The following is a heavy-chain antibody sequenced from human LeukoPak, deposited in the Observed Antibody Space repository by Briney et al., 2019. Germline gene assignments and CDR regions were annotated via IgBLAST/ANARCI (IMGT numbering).Heavy chain of an antibody. Sequence: ASVEVSCKASGYTFTGYYMHWVRQAPGQGLEWMGWINPNSGGTNYAQKFQGRVTMTRDTSISTAYMELSRLRSDDTAVYYCARVGGKYGDLNFDYWGQGTLVTVSS. J-gene: IGHJ4*02. CDR1: GYTFTGYY. D-gene: IGHD4-17*01. CDR2: INPNSGGT. V-gene: IGHV1-2*02. CDR3: ARVGGKYGDLNFDY.